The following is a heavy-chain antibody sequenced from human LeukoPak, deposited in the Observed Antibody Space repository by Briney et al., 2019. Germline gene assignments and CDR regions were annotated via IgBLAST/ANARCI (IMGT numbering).Heavy chain of an antibody. V-gene: IGHV3-30*02. CDR3: ARDNRDWAFDY. CDR2: INDKGVDK. J-gene: IGHJ4*02. Sequence: PGGSLRLSCGASGFIFSKYGMHWVRQAPGKGLEWVAFINDKGVDKNYADSEKGRFTISRDNSKNTLVLQMNSLRSEDTAVYFCARDNRDWAFDYWGQGTLVTVSS. CDR1: GFIFSKYG. D-gene: IGHD2-21*02.